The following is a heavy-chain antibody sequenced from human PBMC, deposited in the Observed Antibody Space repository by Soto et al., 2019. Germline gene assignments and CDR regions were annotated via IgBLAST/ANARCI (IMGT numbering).Heavy chain of an antibody. CDR2: IIPIFGTA. CDR1: GGTFSSYA. CDR3: AREELVAAGDNWFDP. V-gene: IGHV1-69*13. Sequence: SVKVSCKASGGTFSSYAISWVRQAPGQGLEWMGGIIPIFGTANYAQKFQGRVTITADESTSTAYMELSSLRSEDTAAYYCAREELVAAGDNWFDPWGQGTLVTVSS. D-gene: IGHD6-25*01. J-gene: IGHJ5*02.